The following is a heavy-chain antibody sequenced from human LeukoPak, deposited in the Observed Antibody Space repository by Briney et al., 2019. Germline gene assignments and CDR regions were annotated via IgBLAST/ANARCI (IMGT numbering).Heavy chain of an antibody. CDR3: ALLAVASDFDY. CDR1: GFPFSIYE. Sequence: GGSLRLPCAVSGFPFSIYEMNWVRQAPGKGLEWVSNIGSSGTTIYYADSVKGRFSISRDNAKSSLYLQMNSLRVEDTAVYYCALLAVASDFDYWGQGALVTVSS. D-gene: IGHD6-19*01. V-gene: IGHV3-48*03. CDR2: IGSSGTTI. J-gene: IGHJ4*02.